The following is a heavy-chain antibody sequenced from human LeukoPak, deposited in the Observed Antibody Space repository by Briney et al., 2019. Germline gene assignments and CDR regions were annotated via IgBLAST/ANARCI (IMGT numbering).Heavy chain of an antibody. D-gene: IGHD3-22*01. CDR1: GNTFDDYG. CDR2: INWDGGAY. V-gene: IGHV3-20*04. CDR3: ARDLSSSWYSRAY. Sequence: GGSLRLSCTDSGNTFDDYGMTWVRQAPGKGLEWVSGINWDGGAYNYAASVKGRFTISRDNAKNSLYLEMNSLRVEDTAVYFCARDLSSSWYSRAYWGQGILVIVSS. J-gene: IGHJ4*02.